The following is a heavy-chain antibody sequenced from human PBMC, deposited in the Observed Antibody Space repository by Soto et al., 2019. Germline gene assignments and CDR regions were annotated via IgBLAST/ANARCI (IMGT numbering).Heavy chain of an antibody. CDR2: IYSGGTT. CDR1: GFTVSSNY. D-gene: IGHD6-13*01. J-gene: IGHJ4*02. CDR3: ARDGYSSTWYEGLDY. V-gene: IGHV3-66*01. Sequence: GGSLRLSCAVSGFTVSSNYMSWVRQAPGKGPEWVSVIYSGGTTYYADSVKGRCTISRDNSKNTLYLEMNSLRVDDTAVYYCARDGYSSTWYEGLDYWGQGALVTVSS.